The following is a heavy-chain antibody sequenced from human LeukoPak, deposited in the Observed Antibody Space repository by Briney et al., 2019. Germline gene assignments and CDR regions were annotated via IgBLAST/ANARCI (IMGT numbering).Heavy chain of an antibody. Sequence: GGSETLFCAASGFTFSAYGVNWVRQAPGKGLEWVSYISSTSSTIHYADAVKGRFTISRDNGKNSLYLQMNSLRDEDTAVYYCARRSYGMDVWGEG. CDR3: ARRSYGMDV. CDR2: ISSTSSTI. J-gene: IGHJ6*02. CDR1: GFTFSAYG. V-gene: IGHV3-48*02.